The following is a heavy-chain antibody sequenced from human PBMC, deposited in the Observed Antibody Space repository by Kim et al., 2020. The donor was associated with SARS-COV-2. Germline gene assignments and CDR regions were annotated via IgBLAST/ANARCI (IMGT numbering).Heavy chain of an antibody. J-gene: IGHJ5*02. CDR3: ARVLPSDYDFWSGYGQADP. CDR2: INHSGST. D-gene: IGHD3-3*01. CDR1: GGSFSGYY. Sequence: SETLSLTCAVYGGSFSGYYWSWIRQPPGKGLEWIGEINHSGSTNYNPSLKSRVTISVDTSKNQFSLKLSSVTAADTAVYYCARVLPSDYDFWSGYGQADPGGQATLVTHSS. V-gene: IGHV4-34*01.